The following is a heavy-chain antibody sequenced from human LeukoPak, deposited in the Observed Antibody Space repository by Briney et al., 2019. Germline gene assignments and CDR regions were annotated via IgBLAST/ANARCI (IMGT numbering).Heavy chain of an antibody. Sequence: GGSLRLSCVASGFTFSTYGMHWVRQAPDKGLEWVAFIRYDGGNKYYADSVKGRFTISRDNSKNTLYLQMNGLTAEDTAVYHCAKERESTVGAKYYFDYWGQGTLVTVSS. CDR2: IRYDGGNK. J-gene: IGHJ4*02. D-gene: IGHD1-26*01. CDR1: GFTFSTYG. CDR3: AKERESTVGAKYYFDY. V-gene: IGHV3-30*02.